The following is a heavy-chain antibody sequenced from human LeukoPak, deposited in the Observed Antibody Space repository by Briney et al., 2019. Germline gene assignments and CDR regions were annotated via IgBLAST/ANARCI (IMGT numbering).Heavy chain of an antibody. D-gene: IGHD3-22*01. Sequence: GGSLRLSCAASGFAFSSYAMHWVRQAPGKGLEWVAVISYDGSNKYYADSVKGRFTISRDNSKNTLYLQMNSLRAEDTAVYYCARDGYDSSGYYFDYWGRGTLVTVSS. J-gene: IGHJ4*02. CDR1: GFAFSSYA. CDR3: ARDGYDSSGYYFDY. CDR2: ISYDGSNK. V-gene: IGHV3-30*04.